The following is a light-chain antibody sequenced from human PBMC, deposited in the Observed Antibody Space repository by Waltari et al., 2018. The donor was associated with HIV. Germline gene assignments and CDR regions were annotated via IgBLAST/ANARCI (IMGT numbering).Light chain of an antibody. CDR1: ASNIGGTT. CDR2: NND. CDR3: ATWDDGLSGWV. J-gene: IGLJ3*02. Sequence: QSVVTQPPSASGTPGQRVTLSCSGSASNIGGTTVHSYQHLPQTAPKLLIYNNDELPSGVPDRFSASKTGTSASLDISGLQSEDEADYYCATWDDGLSGWVFGGGTKLTVL. V-gene: IGLV1-44*01.